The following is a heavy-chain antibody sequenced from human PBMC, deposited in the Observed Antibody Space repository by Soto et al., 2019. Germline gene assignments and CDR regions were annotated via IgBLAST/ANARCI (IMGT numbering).Heavy chain of an antibody. CDR3: ARVWGGAFDF. D-gene: IGHD3-10*01. V-gene: IGHV4-59*01. J-gene: IGHJ3*01. Sequence: SETLSLTCTVSGGSISSYYWSWIRQPPGKGLEWIGYIYYSGSTNYNPSLKSRVAISVDTSKNQFSLNLSSVTAADTAVYYCARVWGGAFDFWGQGTMVT. CDR1: GGSISSYY. CDR2: IYYSGST.